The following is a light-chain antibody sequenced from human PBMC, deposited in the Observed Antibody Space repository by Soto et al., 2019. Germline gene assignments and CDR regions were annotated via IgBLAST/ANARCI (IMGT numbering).Light chain of an antibody. J-gene: IGKJ1*01. CDR2: GAS. CDR3: QQYRNWPRT. Sequence: MTQSPATLSVSPGDRVTLSCRASQSVDINLAWYQQRPGQAPRLLVYGASTKATDMPGRFSGRGSGTEFTLTINNLQSEDFAVYYCQQYRNWPRTFGQGTKVDI. CDR1: QSVDIN. V-gene: IGKV3-15*01.